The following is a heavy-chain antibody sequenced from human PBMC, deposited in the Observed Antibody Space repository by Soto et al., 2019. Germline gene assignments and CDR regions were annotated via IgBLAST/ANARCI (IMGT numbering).Heavy chain of an antibody. D-gene: IGHD3-22*01. CDR3: ARTEAPYYDDSSGYYFDY. CDR1: GYTFTNYG. J-gene: IGHJ4*02. V-gene: IGHV1-18*01. Sequence: GASVKVSCKASGYTFTNYGISWVRQAPGQGLEWMGWISTYNGHTNYAQKLQGRVTMTPDTSTSTAYMELRSLRSDDSAVYYCARTEAPYYDDSSGYYFDYWGQGTLVTVSS. CDR2: ISTYNGHT.